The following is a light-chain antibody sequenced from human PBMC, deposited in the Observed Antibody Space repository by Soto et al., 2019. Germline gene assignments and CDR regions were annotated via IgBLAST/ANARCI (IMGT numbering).Light chain of an antibody. CDR1: QSVSSF. CDR2: DAS. Sequence: EIAFTQSPATRSLSPGSRAPPPCRATQSVSSFLAWYQQKPGQAPRLLIYDASNRATGIPARFSGSGSGTDFTLTIDGLEPEDFAVYYCQKRSNWPPLTFGGGTKVDIK. V-gene: IGKV3-11*01. J-gene: IGKJ4*01. CDR3: QKRSNWPPLT.